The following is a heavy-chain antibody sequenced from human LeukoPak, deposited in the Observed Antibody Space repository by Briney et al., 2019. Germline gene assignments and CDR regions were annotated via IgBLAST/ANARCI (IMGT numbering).Heavy chain of an antibody. Sequence: SETLSLTCAVYGGSFSGYYWSWIRQPPGKGLEWIGEINHSGSTNYNPSLKSRVTISVDTSKNQFSLKLSSVTAADTAVYYCARSHYYDSSGSLNNWFDPWGQGTLVTVSS. CDR3: ARSHYYDSSGSLNNWFDP. CDR1: GGSFSGYY. V-gene: IGHV4-34*01. CDR2: INHSGST. D-gene: IGHD3-22*01. J-gene: IGHJ5*02.